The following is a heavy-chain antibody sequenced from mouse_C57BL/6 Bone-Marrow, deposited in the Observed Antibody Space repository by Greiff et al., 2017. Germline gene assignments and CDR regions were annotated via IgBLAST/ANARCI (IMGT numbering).Heavy chain of an antibody. V-gene: IGHV1-19*01. CDR2: INPYNGGT. CDR1: GYTFTDYY. J-gene: IGHJ2*01. Sequence: VQLQQSGPVLVKPGASVKMSCKASGYTFTDYYMNWVKQSHGQSLEWIGVINPYNGGTSYNQKFKGKATLTVDKSSSTAYMELSSLTSEDSAVYYCARAGVFTTEYFDYWGQGTTLTVSS. CDR3: ARAGVFTTEYFDY. D-gene: IGHD1-1*01.